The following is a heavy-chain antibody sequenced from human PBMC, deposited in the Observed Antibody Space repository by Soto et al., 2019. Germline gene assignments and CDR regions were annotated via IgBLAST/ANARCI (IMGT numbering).Heavy chain of an antibody. CDR2: ISTSGSTI. V-gene: IGHV3-11*01. J-gene: IGHJ4*02. CDR3: ARVSPPPDY. CDR1: GFTFSDYY. Sequence: QVQLVESGGGLVKPGGSLRLSCAASGFTFSDYYMSWVRQAPGKGLEWVSYISTSGSTINYADSVQGRFTISRDNAKNSLFLQMTSLRAGDTGVYSCARVSPPPDYWGQGPLVTVSS.